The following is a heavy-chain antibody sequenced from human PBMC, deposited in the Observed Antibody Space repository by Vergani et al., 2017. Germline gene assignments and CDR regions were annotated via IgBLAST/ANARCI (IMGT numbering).Heavy chain of an antibody. CDR2: IYYSGST. V-gene: IGHV4-59*01. D-gene: IGHD5-18*01. CDR3: ARDLLGGYSYGYYYYYGMDV. Sequence: QVQLQESGPGLVKPSETLSLTCTVSGGSLSSYYWSWIRQPPGKGLEWIGYIYYSGSTNYNPSLKSRVTISVDTSKNQFSLKLSSVTAADTAVYYCARDLLGGYSYGYYYYYGMDVWGQGTTVTVSS. CDR1: GGSLSSYY. J-gene: IGHJ6*02.